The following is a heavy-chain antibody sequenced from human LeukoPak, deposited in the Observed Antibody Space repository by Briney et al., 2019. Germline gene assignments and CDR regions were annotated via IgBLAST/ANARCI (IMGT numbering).Heavy chain of an antibody. CDR2: INHSGST. CDR3: ARGPNYFDY. Sequence: SETLSLTCAVYGGSFSGYNWSWIRQPPGKGLEWIGEINHSGSTNYNPSLKSRVTISVDTSKNQFSLKLSSVTAADTAVYYCARGPNYFDYWGQGTLVTVSS. J-gene: IGHJ4*02. V-gene: IGHV4-34*01. CDR1: GGSFSGYN.